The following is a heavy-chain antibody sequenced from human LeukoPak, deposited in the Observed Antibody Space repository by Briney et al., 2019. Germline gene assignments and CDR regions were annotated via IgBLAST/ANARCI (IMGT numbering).Heavy chain of an antibody. V-gene: IGHV3-11*01. J-gene: IGHJ4*02. D-gene: IGHD6-19*01. CDR3: AREKVAVAGHPPFDY. CDR1: GFTFSDYY. Sequence: GGPLRLSCAASGFTFSDYYMSWIRQAPGKGLEWVSYISSSGSTIYYADSVKGRFTISRDNAKNSLYLQMNSLRAEDTAVYYCAREKVAVAGHPPFDYWGQGTLVTVSS. CDR2: ISSSGSTI.